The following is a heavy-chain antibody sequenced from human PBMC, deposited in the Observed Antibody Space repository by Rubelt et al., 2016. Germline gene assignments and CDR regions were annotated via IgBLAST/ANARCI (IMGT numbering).Heavy chain of an antibody. Sequence: QVQLVESGGGVVQPGGSLRLSCAASGFTFSSYGMRWVRQAPGKGLEWVAFIRYDGSNKDYADSVKGRFTISRDNSKNMLYLQMNSLRAEDTAVYYCAKGGNVVVTARLYYFDYWGQGTLVTVSS. CDR2: IRYDGSNK. CDR3: AKGGNVVVTARLYYFDY. V-gene: IGHV3-30*02. CDR1: GFTFSSYG. D-gene: IGHD2-21*02. J-gene: IGHJ4*02.